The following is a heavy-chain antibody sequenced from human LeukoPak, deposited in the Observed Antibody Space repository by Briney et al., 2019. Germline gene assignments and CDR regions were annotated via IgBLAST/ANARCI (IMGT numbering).Heavy chain of an antibody. V-gene: IGHV3-43*02. J-gene: IGHJ6*02. CDR1: GFSFDDSA. CDR3: AKVPVRRYGMDV. Sequence: GGCLRLSCAASGFSFDDSAMHWVRQALGKGLEWVSLISGVGGSTFYAGSVKVRVTISRDNSENTLYLQMNSLRSEDTALYFCAKVPVRRYGMDVWGQGTTVTVSS. CDR2: ISGVGGST.